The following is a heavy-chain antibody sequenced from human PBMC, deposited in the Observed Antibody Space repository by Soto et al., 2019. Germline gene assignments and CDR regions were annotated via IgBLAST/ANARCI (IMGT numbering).Heavy chain of an antibody. J-gene: IGHJ6*02. CDR3: AGWIQLQQYYYYGMDV. CDR2: IYHSGST. V-gene: IGHV4-4*02. CDR1: GGYISSSNW. D-gene: IGHD5-18*01. Sequence: SETLSLTSAVSGGYISSSNWWSWVRQPPGKGLEWIGEIYHSGSTSYNPSLKSRVTISVDKSKNQFSLKLSSVTAADTAVYYCAGWIQLQQYYYYGMDVWGQGTTVTVS.